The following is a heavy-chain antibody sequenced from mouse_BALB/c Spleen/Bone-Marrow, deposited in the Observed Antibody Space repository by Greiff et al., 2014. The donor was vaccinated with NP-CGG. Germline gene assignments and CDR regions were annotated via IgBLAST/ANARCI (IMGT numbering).Heavy chain of an antibody. V-gene: IGHV1-14*01. CDR1: GYTFTSYV. Sequence: VQLQQSGPELVKPGASVKMSCKASGYTFTSYVMHWVKQKPGQGLEWIGYINPYNDGTKYNEKFKGKATLTSDKSSSTAYMELSSLTFEDSAVYYCARGGWLRAMDYWGQGTSVTVSS. J-gene: IGHJ4*01. D-gene: IGHD2-2*01. CDR2: INPYNDGT. CDR3: ARGGWLRAMDY.